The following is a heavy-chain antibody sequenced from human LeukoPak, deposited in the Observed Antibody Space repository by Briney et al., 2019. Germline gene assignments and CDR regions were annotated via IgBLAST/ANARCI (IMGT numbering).Heavy chain of an antibody. Sequence: GGSLRLSCAASGFTFSSYAMSWVRQAPGKRLKWVSTINDNGDGTYYADSVKGRFTISRDNSYNTVSLQMNSLRDEDTGVYYCAKGLRTGVGPYMGYHYYMDVWGKGATVTVSS. D-gene: IGHD3-16*01. CDR3: AKGLRTGVGPYMGYHYYMDV. J-gene: IGHJ6*03. CDR2: INDNGDGT. V-gene: IGHV3-23*01. CDR1: GFTFSSYA.